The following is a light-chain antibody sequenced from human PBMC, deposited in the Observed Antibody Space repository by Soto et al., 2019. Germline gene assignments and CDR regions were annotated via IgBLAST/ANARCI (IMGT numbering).Light chain of an antibody. CDR1: QSISSK. CDR3: QQYHNWPPLT. CDR2: GAS. V-gene: IGKV3D-15*01. Sequence: EIVMTQSPATLSVSPGERATLSCRASQSISSKLAWYQQKPGQAPRLLIYGASTWATGIPARFSGSGSGTEFTLTISSLQSEDFAVYYCQQYHNWPPLTFGGGTKVEIK. J-gene: IGKJ4*01.